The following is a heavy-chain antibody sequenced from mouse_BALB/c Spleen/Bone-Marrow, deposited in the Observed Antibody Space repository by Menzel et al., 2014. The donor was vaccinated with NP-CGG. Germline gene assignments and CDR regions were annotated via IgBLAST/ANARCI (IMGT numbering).Heavy chain of an antibody. CDR2: VDPANGNT. Sequence: EVQLQESGAELVKPGASVKLSCTASGFNIKDTYMHWVKQRPEQGLEWIGRVDPANGNTKYDPNFQGKAAITAETSSNTAVLQLSSLTSEDTAVYDCARYYYGYYCDYWGQGTTITGSS. D-gene: IGHD1-1*01. J-gene: IGHJ2*01. CDR1: GFNIKDTY. CDR3: ARYYYGYYCDY. V-gene: IGHV14-3*02.